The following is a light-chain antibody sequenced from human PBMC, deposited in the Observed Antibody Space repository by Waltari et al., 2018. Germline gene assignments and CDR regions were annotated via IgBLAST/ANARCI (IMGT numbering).Light chain of an antibody. Sequence: EIVLAQSPVTLSLSPVDSATLSCRASQSIKNFLAWYQQKPGQAPRLLIFDASNRATGIPARFSGGGSGTDFTLTIDSLEPEDFGFYYCQQRSNWPPTFGPGTKVDIK. J-gene: IGKJ3*01. V-gene: IGKV3-11*01. CDR1: QSIKNF. CDR3: QQRSNWPPT. CDR2: DAS.